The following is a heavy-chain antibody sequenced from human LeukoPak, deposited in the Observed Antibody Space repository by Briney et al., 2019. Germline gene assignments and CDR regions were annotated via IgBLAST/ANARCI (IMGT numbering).Heavy chain of an antibody. Sequence: SSETLSLTCTVSGGSISSYYWSWLRQPAGKGLEWIGRIYTSGSTNYNPSLKSRVTMSVDTSKNQFSLKLSSVTAADTAVYYCAGDDYGGKAGYWGQGTLVTVSS. V-gene: IGHV4-4*07. J-gene: IGHJ4*02. D-gene: IGHD4-23*01. CDR3: AGDDYGGKAGY. CDR1: GGSISSYY. CDR2: IYTSGST.